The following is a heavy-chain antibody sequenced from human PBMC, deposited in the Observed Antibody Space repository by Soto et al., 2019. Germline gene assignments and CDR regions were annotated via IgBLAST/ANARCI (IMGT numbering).Heavy chain of an antibody. CDR1: GFTFSSHG. Sequence: GGSLRLSCAASGFTFSSHGMHWVRQAPGKGLEWVAVIWYDGSNKNYADSVRGRFTISRDNSKNTLYLQMNSLRAEDTAMYYCARGQFDDSSGGFDYWGQGALVPVSS. CDR3: ARGQFDDSSGGFDY. J-gene: IGHJ4*02. D-gene: IGHD3-22*01. CDR2: IWYDGSNK. V-gene: IGHV3-33*01.